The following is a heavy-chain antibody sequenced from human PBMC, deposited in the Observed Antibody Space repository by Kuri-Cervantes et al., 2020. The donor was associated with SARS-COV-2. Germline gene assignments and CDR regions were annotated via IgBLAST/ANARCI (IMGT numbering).Heavy chain of an antibody. J-gene: IGHJ4*02. CDR3: ARGFGIQVTGYLDR. D-gene: IGHD6-19*01. CDR2: ISYDGRNK. Sequence: GESLKISCAASGFTFSRYGIHWVRQAPGKGLEWIAVISYDGRNKYYADSVRGRFTISRDNSKNTLYLQMNSLRAEDTAVYYCARGFGIQVTGYLDRWGQGTLVTVSS. CDR1: GFTFSRYG. V-gene: IGHV3-30*03.